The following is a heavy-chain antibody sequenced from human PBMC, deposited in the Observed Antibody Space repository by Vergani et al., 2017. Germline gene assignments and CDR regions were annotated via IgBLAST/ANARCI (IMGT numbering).Heavy chain of an antibody. CDR3: ARSSGYYSYYFDF. CDR2: IIPIFGTT. CDR1: GFTFSSAW. D-gene: IGHD3-22*01. Sequence: VQPVESGGGLVKPGGSLRLSCTTSGFTFSSAWMSWVRQAPGQGLEWMGRIIPIFGTTSYAQKFQGRVTILADESTSTAYMELSSLRSEDTAVYYCARSSGYYSYYFDFWGQGTLVTVSS. V-gene: IGHV1-69*18. J-gene: IGHJ4*02.